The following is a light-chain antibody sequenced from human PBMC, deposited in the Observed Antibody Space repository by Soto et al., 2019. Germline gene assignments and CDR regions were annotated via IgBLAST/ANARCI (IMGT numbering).Light chain of an antibody. CDR3: QPRTTWLYT. CDR1: QSVSTY. J-gene: IGKJ2*01. CDR2: DAS. Sequence: EIVLTQSPATLSLSPGERATLSCRASQSVSTYLAWYQQKPGQAPRLLIHDASNRASGVPARFSGSGSGTDFTLTISSLEPEDFAVYYCQPRTTWLYTFGQGTKLEIK. V-gene: IGKV3-11*01.